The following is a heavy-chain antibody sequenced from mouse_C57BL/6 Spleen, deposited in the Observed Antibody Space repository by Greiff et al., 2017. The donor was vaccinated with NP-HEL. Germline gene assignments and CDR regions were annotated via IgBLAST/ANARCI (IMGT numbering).Heavy chain of an antibody. CDR1: GFTFSDYG. J-gene: IGHJ4*01. V-gene: IGHV5-17*01. Sequence: EVHLVESGGGLVKPGGSLKLSCAASGFTFSDYGMHWVRQAPEKGLEWVAYISSGSSTIYYADTVKGRFTISRDNAKNTLFLQMTSLRSEDTAMYYCARLTGTRNYAMDYWGQGTSVTVSS. CDR2: ISSGSSTI. D-gene: IGHD4-1*01. CDR3: ARLTGTRNYAMDY.